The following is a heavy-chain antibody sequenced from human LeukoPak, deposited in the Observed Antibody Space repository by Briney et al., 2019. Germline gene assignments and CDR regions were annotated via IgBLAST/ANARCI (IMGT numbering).Heavy chain of an antibody. V-gene: IGHV3-11*03. J-gene: IGHJ4*02. D-gene: IGHD3-22*01. CDR1: GFTFSDHY. CDR3: AVDWYDSSGYGTFDY. CDR2: ISSGSTYT. Sequence: PGGSLRLSCEVSGFTFSDHYMSWIRQAPGKRLEWVSYISSGSTYTNYADSVEGRFTISRDNAKNSLYLQMHSLRAEDTAVYYCAVDWYDSSGYGTFDYWGQGTLVTVSS.